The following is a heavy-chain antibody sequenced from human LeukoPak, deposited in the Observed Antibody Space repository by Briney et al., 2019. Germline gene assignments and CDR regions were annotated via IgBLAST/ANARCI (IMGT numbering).Heavy chain of an antibody. Sequence: SETLSLTCAVYGGSFSGYYWSWIRQPPGKGLEWIGEINHSGSTNYNPSLKSRVTISVDTSKNQFSLKLSSVTAADTAVYYCARAVGQSYYDFWSGVKFDYWGQGTLVTVSS. J-gene: IGHJ4*02. CDR1: GGSFSGYY. D-gene: IGHD3-3*01. CDR3: ARAVGQSYYDFWSGVKFDY. CDR2: INHSGST. V-gene: IGHV4-34*01.